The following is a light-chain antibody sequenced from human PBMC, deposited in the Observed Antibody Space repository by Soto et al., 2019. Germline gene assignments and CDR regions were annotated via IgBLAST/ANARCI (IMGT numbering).Light chain of an antibody. CDR2: GSS. CDR1: QSVNNNY. Sequence: EVVLTQSPGTLSLSPGERATLSCRASQSVNNNYLAWYQQRPGQAPRLLIYGSSDSATGIPARFSGSASGTXXXXXXXXXEPEDXAXXYCHXXGSSPPYTFGQGTKLEI. J-gene: IGKJ2*01. V-gene: IGKV3-20*01. CDR3: HXXGSSPPYT.